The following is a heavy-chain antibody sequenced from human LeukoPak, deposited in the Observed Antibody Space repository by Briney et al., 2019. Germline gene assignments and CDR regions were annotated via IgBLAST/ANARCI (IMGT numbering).Heavy chain of an antibody. J-gene: IGHJ4*02. Sequence: PGGSLRLSCAASGFSFSSYGMHWVRQAPGKGLEWVAAISHEGSNAYYADSMKGRFTISRDQLTNTLYLQMNSLRVEDTAVYYCASHKGIVVVPAAIGYWGQGTLVTVSS. D-gene: IGHD2-2*01. CDR2: ISHEGSNA. V-gene: IGHV3-30*03. CDR3: ASHKGIVVVPAAIGY. CDR1: GFSFSSYG.